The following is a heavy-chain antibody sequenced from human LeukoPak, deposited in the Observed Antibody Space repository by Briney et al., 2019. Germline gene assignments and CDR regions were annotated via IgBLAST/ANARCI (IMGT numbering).Heavy chain of an antibody. V-gene: IGHV3-7*01. CDR1: GFTFSSYG. D-gene: IGHD3-22*01. CDR2: IKQDGSEK. J-gene: IGHJ4*02. CDR3: ARDLQAGDSSGYSIDY. Sequence: GGSLRLSCAASGFTFSSYGMHWVRQAPGKGLEWVANIKQDGSEKYYVDSVKGRFTISRDNAKNSLYLQMNSLRAEDTAVYYCARDLQAGDSSGYSIDYWGQGTLVTVSS.